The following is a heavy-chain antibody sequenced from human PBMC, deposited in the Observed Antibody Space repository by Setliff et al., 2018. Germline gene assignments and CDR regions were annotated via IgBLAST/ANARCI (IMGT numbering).Heavy chain of an antibody. J-gene: IGHJ5*02. D-gene: IGHD3-10*01. CDR1: GYTFTSYD. V-gene: IGHV1-8*02. Sequence: ASVKVSCKASGYTFTSYDINWVRQATGQGLEWMGWMNPNSGNTGYAQKFQGRVTMTRNTSISTAYMELSSLRSEDTAVYYCARIWFGELSHFLNWFDPWGQGTLVTVSS. CDR2: MNPNSGNT. CDR3: ARIWFGELSHFLNWFDP.